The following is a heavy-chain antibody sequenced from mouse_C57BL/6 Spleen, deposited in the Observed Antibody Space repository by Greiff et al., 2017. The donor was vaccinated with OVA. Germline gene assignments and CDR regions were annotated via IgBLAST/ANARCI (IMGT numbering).Heavy chain of an antibody. V-gene: IGHV5-17*01. CDR3: ARSTVVPDWYFDV. Sequence: EVNLVESGGGLVKPGGSLKLSCAASGFTFSDYGMHWVRQAPEKGLEWVAYISSGSSTIYYADTVKGRFTISRDNAKNTLFLQMTSLRSEDTAMYYCARSTVVPDWYFDVWGTGTTVTVSS. J-gene: IGHJ1*03. CDR2: ISSGSSTI. D-gene: IGHD1-1*01. CDR1: GFTFSDYG.